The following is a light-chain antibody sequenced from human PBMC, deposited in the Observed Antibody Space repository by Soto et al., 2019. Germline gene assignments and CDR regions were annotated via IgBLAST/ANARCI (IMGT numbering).Light chain of an antibody. CDR3: QQYKAYPYT. V-gene: IGKV1-5*03. CDR1: QSLNIW. J-gene: IGKJ2*01. Sequence: DIEMTQTPSTLPASVGDRVTITCRATQSLNIWLAWYQQKPGKAPKLLISKASSLESGVPSRVIGSGSGTEFSLIISVLQHDDFATYYCQQYKAYPYTFCQGTKLEMK. CDR2: KAS.